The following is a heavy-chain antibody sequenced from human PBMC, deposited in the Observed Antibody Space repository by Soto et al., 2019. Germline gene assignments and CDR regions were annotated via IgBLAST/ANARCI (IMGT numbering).Heavy chain of an antibody. CDR2: ISSSGSYI. D-gene: IGHD5-12*01. Sequence: LRLSCAASGFTFSTYTMNWVRQAPGKGLEWVSSISSSGSYIYYADSLKGRFTISRDNAKNSLYLQMNSLRAEDTAVYYCARFHPEWLIPEYYFDYWGQGALVTVSS. CDR3: ARFHPEWLIPEYYFDY. CDR1: GFTFSTYT. V-gene: IGHV3-21*01. J-gene: IGHJ4*02.